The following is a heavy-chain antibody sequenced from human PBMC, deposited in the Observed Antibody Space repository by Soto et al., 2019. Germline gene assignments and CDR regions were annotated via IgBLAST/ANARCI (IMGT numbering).Heavy chain of an antibody. CDR1: GCSISSYY. CDR3: ARRYGASYDY. CDR2: IYYSGST. Sequence: SETLSLTCTVSGCSISSYYWSWIRQPPGKGLEWIGYIYYSGSTNYNPSLKSRVTISVDTSKNQFSLKLSSVTAADPAVYYCARRYGASYDYWGQGTLVTVSS. J-gene: IGHJ4*02. V-gene: IGHV4-59*01. D-gene: IGHD4-17*01.